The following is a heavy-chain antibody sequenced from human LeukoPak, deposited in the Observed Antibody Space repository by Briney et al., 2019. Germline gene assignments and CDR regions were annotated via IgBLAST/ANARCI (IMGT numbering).Heavy chain of an antibody. CDR1: GGTFSSYA. CDR2: IIPIFGTA. J-gene: IGHJ5*02. Sequence: ASVKVSCKASGGTFSSYAISWVRQAPGQGLEWMGGIIPIFGTANYAQKFQGRVTITADKSTSTAYMELSSLRSEDTAVYYCARGLRYFDWLLSRSNWFDPWGQGTLVTVSS. D-gene: IGHD3-9*01. CDR3: ARGLRYFDWLLSRSNWFDP. V-gene: IGHV1-69*06.